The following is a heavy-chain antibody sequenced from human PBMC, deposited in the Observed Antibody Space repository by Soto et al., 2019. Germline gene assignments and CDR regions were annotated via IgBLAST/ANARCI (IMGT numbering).Heavy chain of an antibody. J-gene: IGHJ5*02. Sequence: SGGSLRLSCAASGFTFSSYAMHWVRQAPGKGLEWVAVISYDGSNKYYADSVKGRFTISRDNSKNTLYLQMNSLRAGDTAVYYCARGQLVIVATIPWFDPWGQGTLVTVSS. D-gene: IGHD5-12*01. V-gene: IGHV3-30-3*01. CDR1: GFTFSSYA. CDR3: ARGQLVIVATIPWFDP. CDR2: ISYDGSNK.